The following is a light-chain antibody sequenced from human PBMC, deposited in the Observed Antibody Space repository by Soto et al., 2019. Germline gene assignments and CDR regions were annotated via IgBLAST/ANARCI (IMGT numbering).Light chain of an antibody. CDR3: CSYAGSNTFV. CDR2: EGS. CDR1: SRVVGSYNL. Sequence: QSALTQPAPLSGSPGQAITISCPGTSRVVGSYNLVSWYQQHPGKAPKLMIYEGSKRPSGVSNRFSGSKSGNTASLTISGLQAEDEADYYCCSYAGSNTFVFGTGTKVNVL. J-gene: IGLJ1*01. V-gene: IGLV2-23*03.